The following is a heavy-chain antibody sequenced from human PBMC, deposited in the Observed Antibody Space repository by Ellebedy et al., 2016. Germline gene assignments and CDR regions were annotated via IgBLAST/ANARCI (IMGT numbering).Heavy chain of an antibody. CDR3: ARQRGVIKSGAFDP. D-gene: IGHD3-10*01. V-gene: IGHV4-59*08. CDR1: GGSMNNYY. J-gene: IGHJ5*02. Sequence: SETLSLTCTVSGGSMNNYYWSWIRQPPGKGLEWIGYVHFSGNTNYNSALKSRVTITVDTSTHPFSLTLSSVTAADTAVYYCARQRGVIKSGAFDPWGQGALVTVSS. CDR2: VHFSGNT.